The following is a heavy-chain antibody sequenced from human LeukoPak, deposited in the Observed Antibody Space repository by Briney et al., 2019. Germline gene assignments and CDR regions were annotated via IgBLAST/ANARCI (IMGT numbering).Heavy chain of an antibody. CDR1: GFTLSSNY. V-gene: IGHV3-53*01. D-gene: IGHD3-22*01. J-gene: IGHJ3*02. Sequence: RGCLRLSCAASGFTLSSNYMSWVRGAPGKGLGGGSFIYSGGSTYCAVSVKGRFTISRANSKNTLYLKMHRLRAEDTAVYYCAREGTMIQSRGVFDIWGQGTMVTVSS. CDR3: AREGTMIQSRGVFDI. CDR2: IYSGGST.